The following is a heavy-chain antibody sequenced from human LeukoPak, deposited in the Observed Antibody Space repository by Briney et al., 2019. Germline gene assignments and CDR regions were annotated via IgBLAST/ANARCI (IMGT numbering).Heavy chain of an antibody. CDR1: GGSISSYY. CDR3: ARVRYDSSGYPDAFDI. Sequence: SETLSLTCSVSGGSISSYYWSWIRPPPGKGREWIGYIYNGGSTNYNPSLKSRVTVSVDTSQNQFSLKLSSVTAADPAVYYGARVRYDSSGYPDAFDIWGQGTMVTVSS. CDR2: IYNGGST. D-gene: IGHD3-22*01. J-gene: IGHJ3*02. V-gene: IGHV4-59*01.